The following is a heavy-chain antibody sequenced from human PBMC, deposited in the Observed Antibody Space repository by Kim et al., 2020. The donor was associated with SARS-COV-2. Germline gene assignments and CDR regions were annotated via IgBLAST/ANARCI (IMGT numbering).Heavy chain of an antibody. CDR1: GGSISSYY. CDR3: ARVMRGYDSSGYYPNDAFDI. J-gene: IGHJ3*02. CDR2: IYYSGST. Sequence: SETLSLTCTVSGGSISSYYWSWIRQPPGKGLEWIGYIYYSGSTNYNPSLKIRVTISVDTSKNQFSLKLSSVTAADTAVYYCARVMRGYDSSGYYPNDAFDIWGQGTMVTVSS. D-gene: IGHD3-22*01. V-gene: IGHV4-59*13.